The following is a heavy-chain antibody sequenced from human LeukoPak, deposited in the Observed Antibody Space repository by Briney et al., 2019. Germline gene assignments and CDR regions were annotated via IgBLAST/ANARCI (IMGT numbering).Heavy chain of an antibody. CDR3: ARGAGWYEH. CDR2: ISYTGGT. J-gene: IGHJ5*02. V-gene: IGHV4-59*08. D-gene: IGHD6-13*01. Sequence: SETLSLTCTVSGGSISSFYWSWVRQPPGKGLEWVAYISYTGGTNYNPSLKSRVTVSLDSSENRFSLRLSSVTAADTAVYYCARGAGWYEHWGQGILVTVSS. CDR1: GGSISSFY.